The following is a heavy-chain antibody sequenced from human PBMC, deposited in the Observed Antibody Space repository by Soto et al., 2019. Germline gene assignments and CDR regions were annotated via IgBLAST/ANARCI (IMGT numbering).Heavy chain of an antibody. J-gene: IGHJ6*02. CDR2: INPNSGGT. Sequence: GASVKVSCKASGYTFTGYYMHWVRQAPGQGLEWMGWINPNSGGTNYAQKFQGWVTMTRDTSISTAYMELSRLRSDDTAVYYCARDISKTIFGMVNHPHEYYYYGMDVWGQGTTVTVSS. V-gene: IGHV1-2*04. CDR1: GYTFTGYY. D-gene: IGHD3-3*01. CDR3: ARDISKTIFGMVNHPHEYYYYGMDV.